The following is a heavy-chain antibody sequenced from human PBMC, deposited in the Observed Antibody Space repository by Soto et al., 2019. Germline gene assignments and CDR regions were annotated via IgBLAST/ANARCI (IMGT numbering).Heavy chain of an antibody. Sequence: ETLSLTXAVYGGSFXXXXWSWIRQPPGKGLEWIGEINHSGSTNYNPSLKSRVTISVDTSKNQFSLKLSSVTAADTAVYYCARGSPGKFDYWGQGTLVTV. CDR2: INHSGST. J-gene: IGHJ4*02. V-gene: IGHV4-34*01. CDR1: GGSFXXXX. CDR3: ARGSPGKFDY.